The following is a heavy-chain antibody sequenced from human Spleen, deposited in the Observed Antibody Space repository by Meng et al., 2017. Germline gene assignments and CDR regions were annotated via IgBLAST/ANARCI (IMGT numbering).Heavy chain of an antibody. D-gene: IGHD6-19*01. J-gene: IGHJ4*02. CDR1: GYTLNSYG. CDR2: ISAYNGDA. CDR3: ARLQQWLVQEYYFDY. Sequence: ASVKVSCKASGYTLNSYGISWVRQAPGQGLEWMGWISAYNGDANYAQKLQGRVTMTTDTSTSTAYMELRSLRSDDTAVYYCARLQQWLVQEYYFDYWGQGTLVTVSS. V-gene: IGHV1-18*01.